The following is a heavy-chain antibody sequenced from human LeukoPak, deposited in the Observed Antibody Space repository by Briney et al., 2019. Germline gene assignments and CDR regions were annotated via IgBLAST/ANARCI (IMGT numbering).Heavy chain of an antibody. CDR3: ARPRGCGSSRCNNFDY. V-gene: IGHV3-23*01. D-gene: IGHD2-2*01. CDR2: ISGSGGRT. CDR1: GFTFSSYE. Sequence: GGSLRLSCAASGFTFSSYEMNWVRQAPGKGLEWVSSISGSGGRTYYADSVKGRFTISRNNSKNTLYPQMNSLRAEDTAVYYCARPRGCGSSRCNNFDYWGQGTLVTVSS. J-gene: IGHJ4*02.